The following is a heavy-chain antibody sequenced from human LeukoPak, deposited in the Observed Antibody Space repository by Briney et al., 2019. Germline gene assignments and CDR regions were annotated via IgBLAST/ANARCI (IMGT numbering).Heavy chain of an antibody. D-gene: IGHD6-13*01. Sequence: PGRSLILSCAASGFTFSTYGMQWVRQAPGKGLEWVAVIWYDGSNKYYADSVKGRFTISRDNSRNTMYLQMNSLRAEDTAVYYCAKGLRGSSWSYYFDHWGQGTLVTVSS. CDR3: AKGLRGSSWSYYFDH. CDR2: IWYDGSNK. J-gene: IGHJ4*02. CDR1: GFTFSTYG. V-gene: IGHV3-33*06.